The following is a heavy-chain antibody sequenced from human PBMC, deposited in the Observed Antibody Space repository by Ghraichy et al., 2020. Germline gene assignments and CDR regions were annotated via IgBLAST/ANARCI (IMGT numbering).Heavy chain of an antibody. CDR2: IYYSGIT. Sequence: SETLSLTCTVSGGSISSSYWSWIRQSPGKGLECIGAIYYSGITDYNPSLKSRLNISADTSKNHFSLMLSSVTAADTAVYYCARGRVYFDYWGQGILATVSS. V-gene: IGHV4-59*01. CDR3: ARGRVYFDY. J-gene: IGHJ4*02. CDR1: GGSISSSY.